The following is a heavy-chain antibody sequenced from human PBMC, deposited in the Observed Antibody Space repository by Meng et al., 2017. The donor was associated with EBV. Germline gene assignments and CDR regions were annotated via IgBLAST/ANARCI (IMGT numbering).Heavy chain of an antibody. CDR1: GGTFSSYA. J-gene: IGHJ4*02. CDR2: IIPIFGTA. D-gene: IGHD6-13*01. V-gene: IGHV1-69*06. CDR3: ARAEIAAAGRLDY. Sequence: QGQRVQSGAEVKKPGSTVKVSCKASGGTFSSYAISWVLQAPGQGLEWMGGIIPIFGTANYAQKFQGRVTITADKSTSTAYMELSSLRSEDTAVYYCARAEIAAAGRLDYWGQGTLVTVSS.